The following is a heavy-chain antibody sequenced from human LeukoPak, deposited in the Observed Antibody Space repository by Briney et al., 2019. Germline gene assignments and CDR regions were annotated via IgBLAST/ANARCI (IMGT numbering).Heavy chain of an antibody. V-gene: IGHV3-21*01. J-gene: IGHJ4*02. Sequence: PGGSLGLSCAASGFTFSSYSMNWVRQAPGKGLEWVSSISSSSSYIYYADSVKGRFTISRDNAKNSLYLQMNSLRAEDTAVYYCARTEVVTATYADYWGQGTLVTVSS. CDR1: GFTFSSYS. D-gene: IGHD2-21*02. CDR2: ISSSSSYI. CDR3: ARTEVVTATYADY.